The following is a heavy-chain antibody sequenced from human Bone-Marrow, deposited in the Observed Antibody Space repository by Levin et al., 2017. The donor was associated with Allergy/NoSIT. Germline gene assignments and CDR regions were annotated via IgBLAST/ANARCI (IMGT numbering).Heavy chain of an antibody. CDR3: GRQLYYDRSGYLPFAY. CDR2: IYPRDSDI. J-gene: IGHJ4*02. CDR1: EYNFATYW. D-gene: IGHD3-22*01. Sequence: GGSLRLSCKDSEYNFATYWIGWVRQMPGKGLEWMAIIYPRDSDIRYNPAFQGQVTISADNSISTAYLQWSSLRASDTAMYYCGRQLYYDRSGYLPFAYWGQGTPVTVSS. V-gene: IGHV5-51*01.